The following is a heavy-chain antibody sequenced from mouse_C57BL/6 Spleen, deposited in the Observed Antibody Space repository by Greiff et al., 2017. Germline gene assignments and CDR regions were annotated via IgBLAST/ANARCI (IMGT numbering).Heavy chain of an antibody. Sequence: EVKVVESGGGLVKPGGSLKLSCAASGFTFSDYGMHWVRQAPEKGLEWVAYISSGSSTIYYADTVKGRFTISRDIAKTTLFLQMTSLRSEDTAMYYCARLKLDAMDYWGQGTSVTVSS. CDR1: GFTFSDYG. J-gene: IGHJ4*01. D-gene: IGHD4-1*01. V-gene: IGHV5-17*01. CDR2: ISSGSSTI. CDR3: ARLKLDAMDY.